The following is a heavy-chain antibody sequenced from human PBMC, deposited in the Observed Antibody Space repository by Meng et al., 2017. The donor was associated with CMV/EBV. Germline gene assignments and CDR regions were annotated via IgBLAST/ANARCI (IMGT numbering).Heavy chain of an antibody. Sequence: QVQLQQGGAGLLKPWEPLSLTLAVYGGSFSGYYWSWIRQPPGKGLEWIGSIYYSGSTYYNPSLKSRVTISVDTSKNQFSLKLSSVTAADTAVYYCARSIAARPYRYIWFDPWGQGTLVTVSS. V-gene: IGHV4-34*01. J-gene: IGHJ5*02. D-gene: IGHD6-6*01. CDR3: ARSIAARPYRYIWFDP. CDR2: IYYSGST. CDR1: GGSFSGYY.